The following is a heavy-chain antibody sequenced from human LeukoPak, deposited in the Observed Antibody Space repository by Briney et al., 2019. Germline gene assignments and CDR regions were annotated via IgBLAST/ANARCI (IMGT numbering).Heavy chain of an antibody. D-gene: IGHD3-9*01. CDR1: GFTFSSYE. CDR3: ARDRHILTGYRKTYYYYYMDV. V-gene: IGHV3-48*03. CDR2: ISSSGSTT. J-gene: IGHJ6*03. Sequence: PGGSLRLSCAASGFTFSSYEMNWVRQAPGKGLEWVSYISSSGSTTYYADSVKGRFTISRDNSKNTLYLQMNSLRAEDTAVYYCARDRHILTGYRKTYYYYYMDVWGKGTTVTISS.